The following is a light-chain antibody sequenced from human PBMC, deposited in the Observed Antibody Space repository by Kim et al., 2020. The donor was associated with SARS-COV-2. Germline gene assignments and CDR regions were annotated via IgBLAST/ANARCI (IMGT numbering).Light chain of an antibody. CDR2: GAS. CDR3: QQYNNWPYT. J-gene: IGKJ2*01. Sequence: SVSPGERATRSGRASQSVSSNLAWYQQKPGQAPRLLVYGASTRATGIPARFSGSGSGTEFTLTISSLQSEDFAVYYWQQYNNWPYTFGQGTKLEI. V-gene: IGKV3-15*01. CDR1: QSVSSN.